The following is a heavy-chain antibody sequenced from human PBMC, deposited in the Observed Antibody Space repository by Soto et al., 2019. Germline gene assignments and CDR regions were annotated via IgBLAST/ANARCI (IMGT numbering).Heavy chain of an antibody. Sequence: QVQLVQSGGEVKKPGASVKVACKASGYTFTTYGINWVRLAPGQGLEWMGWINTYADNTKYAQKFQGRVPVTADKSTSTAYMQLRSLGSYDTAIYYCATYYSSLMYVWGQGTAVTVSS. CDR2: INTYADNT. CDR1: GYTFTTYG. V-gene: IGHV1-18*01. D-gene: IGHD3-22*01. J-gene: IGHJ1*01. CDR3: ATYYSSLMYV.